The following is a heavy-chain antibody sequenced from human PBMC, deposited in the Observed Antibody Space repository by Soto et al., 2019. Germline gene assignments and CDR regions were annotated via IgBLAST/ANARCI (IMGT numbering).Heavy chain of an antibody. V-gene: IGHV4-34*01. J-gene: IGHJ4*02. CDR3: ARARGYSGYDSFDY. CDR1: GGSFSGYY. Sequence: QVQLQQWGAGLLKPSETLSLTCAVYGGSFSGYYWSWIRQPPGKGLEWIGEINHSGSTNYNPSLKSRVTISVDTSKSQFSLKLSSVTAADTAVYYCARARGYSGYDSFDYWGQGTLVTVSS. CDR2: INHSGST. D-gene: IGHD5-12*01.